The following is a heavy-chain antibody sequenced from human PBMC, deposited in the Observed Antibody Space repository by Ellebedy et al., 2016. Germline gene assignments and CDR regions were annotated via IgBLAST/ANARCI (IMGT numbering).Heavy chain of an antibody. CDR3: AWNYGLGSYLY. V-gene: IGHV4-4*02. D-gene: IGHD3-10*01. Sequence: SETLSLTXAVSGGSISSNYWWTWVRQPPGKGLEWIGEIYHSGSTYYNPSLKSRVTISIDKSKNQFSLNLSSVTAADTAVYYCAWNYGLGSYLYWGQGTLVTVSS. CDR1: GGSISSNYW. J-gene: IGHJ4*02. CDR2: IYHSGST.